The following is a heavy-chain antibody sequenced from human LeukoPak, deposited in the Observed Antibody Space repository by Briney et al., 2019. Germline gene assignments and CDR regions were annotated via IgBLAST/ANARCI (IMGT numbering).Heavy chain of an antibody. D-gene: IGHD6-19*01. Sequence: APVKVSCKASGYTFTSYYMHWVRQAPGQGLEWMGIINPSGGSTSYAQKFQGRVTMTRDTSTSTVYMELSSLRSEDTAVYYCARGGPIKYSSGWPAPFDYWGQGTLVTVSS. V-gene: IGHV1-46*01. CDR3: ARGGPIKYSSGWPAPFDY. CDR1: GYTFTSYY. J-gene: IGHJ4*02. CDR2: INPSGGST.